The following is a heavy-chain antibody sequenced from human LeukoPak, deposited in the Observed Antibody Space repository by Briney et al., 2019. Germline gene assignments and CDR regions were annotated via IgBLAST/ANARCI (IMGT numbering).Heavy chain of an antibody. J-gene: IGHJ5*02. V-gene: IGHV4-4*07. D-gene: IGHD6-13*01. Sequence: PSETLSLTCTVSGGSISSYYWSWIRQPAGKGLEWIGRIYTSGSTNYNPSLKSRVTMSVDRSKNQFSLKLSSVTAADTAVYYCARGLGGYSYRDKAAAGIRRRPLFDPWGQGTLVTVSS. CDR1: GGSISSYY. CDR2: IYTSGST. CDR3: ARGLGGYSYRDKAAAGIRRRPLFDP.